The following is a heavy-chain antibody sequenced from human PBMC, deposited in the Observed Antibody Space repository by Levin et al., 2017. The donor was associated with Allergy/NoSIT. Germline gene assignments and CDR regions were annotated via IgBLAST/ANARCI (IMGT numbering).Heavy chain of an antibody. D-gene: IGHD4-17*01. CDR3: VKNGDYGELGS. V-gene: IGHV3-64D*06. CDR2: ISNNGGRT. J-gene: IGHJ5*02. CDR1: GFTFNKNT. Sequence: GGSLRLSCSASGFTFNKNTMQWVRQAPGKGLEHVSAISNNGGRTYYTDSVKGRFTISRDNSKNTLYLQMSSMRPEDTAMYYCVKNGDYGELGSWGQGTLVTVSS.